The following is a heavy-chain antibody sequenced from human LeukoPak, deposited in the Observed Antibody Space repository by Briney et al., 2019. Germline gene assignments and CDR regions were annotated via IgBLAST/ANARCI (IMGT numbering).Heavy chain of an antibody. CDR3: AKDINDYFDY. J-gene: IGHJ4*02. Sequence: SVKGRFIISRDNSKNTLYLQMNSLRAEDTAVYYCAKDINDYFDYWGRGTLVTVSS. V-gene: IGHV3-23*01. D-gene: IGHD3-10*01.